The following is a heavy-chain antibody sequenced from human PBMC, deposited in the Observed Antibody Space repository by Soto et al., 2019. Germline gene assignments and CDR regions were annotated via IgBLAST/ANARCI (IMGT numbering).Heavy chain of an antibody. V-gene: IGHV3-23*01. Sequence: GSLRLSCLASGFTFSDYAMTWVRHVPGRGLEWVSSLNGAGGSTYYADSVRGRFTISRDNSQNTPFLQMNRLTVDDTAIYYCAAPRDEYGSGISWFTYGMGVWGQGTTVTVSS. CDR2: LNGAGGST. D-gene: IGHD3-10*01. CDR3: AAPRDEYGSGISWFTYGMGV. J-gene: IGHJ6*02. CDR1: GFTFSDYA.